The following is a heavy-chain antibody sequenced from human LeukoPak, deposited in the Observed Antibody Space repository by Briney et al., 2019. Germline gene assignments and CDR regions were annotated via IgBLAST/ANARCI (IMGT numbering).Heavy chain of an antibody. D-gene: IGHD5-12*01. Sequence: GGSLRLSCAASGFTFSSYSMNWVRQAPGKGLEWVSSISSSSSYIYYADSVKGRFTISRDNAKNSLYLQMNSLGAEDTAVYYCARVKDSGYDLVLGYWGQGTLVTVSS. CDR1: GFTFSSYS. CDR2: ISSSSSYI. CDR3: ARVKDSGYDLVLGY. J-gene: IGHJ4*02. V-gene: IGHV3-21*01.